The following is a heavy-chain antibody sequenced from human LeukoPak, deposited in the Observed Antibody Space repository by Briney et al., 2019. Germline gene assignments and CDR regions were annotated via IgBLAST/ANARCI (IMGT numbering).Heavy chain of an antibody. D-gene: IGHD3-22*01. V-gene: IGHV4-39*01. CDR2: IYYSGST. Sequence: SETLSLTCTVSGGSISSSSYYWGWIRQPPGKGLEWIGSIYYSGSTYYNPPLKSRVTISVDTSKNQFSLKLSSVTAADTAVYYCARQRYDSSGYYYGIFDYWGQGTLVTVSS. CDR1: GGSISSSSYY. J-gene: IGHJ4*02. CDR3: ARQRYDSSGYYYGIFDY.